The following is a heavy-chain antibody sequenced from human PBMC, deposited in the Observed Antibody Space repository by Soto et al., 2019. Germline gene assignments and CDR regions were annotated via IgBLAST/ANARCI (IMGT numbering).Heavy chain of an antibody. J-gene: IGHJ4*02. CDR2: INHSGST. D-gene: IGHD5-18*01. Sequence: PSETLSLTCAVYGGSFSGYYWSWIRQPPGKGLEWIGEINHSGSTNYNPSLKSRVTISVDTSKNQFSLKLSSVTAADTAVYYCARVTWDTAIYFDYWGQGTLVTVSS. CDR3: ARVTWDTAIYFDY. CDR1: GGSFSGYY. V-gene: IGHV4-34*01.